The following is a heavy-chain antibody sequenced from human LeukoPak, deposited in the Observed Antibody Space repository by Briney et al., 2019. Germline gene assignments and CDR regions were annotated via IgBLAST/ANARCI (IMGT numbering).Heavy chain of an antibody. CDR3: GRGEADYGGNSGLHY. CDR1: GFTFSSYE. J-gene: IGHJ4*02. CDR2: ISSSGFIM. V-gene: IGHV3-48*03. Sequence: GGSLRLSCAASGFTFSSYEMNWVRQAPGKGLEWFSYISSSGFIMYYADSVKGRFTISRDNAKNSLYLQMNSLRAEDTAVYYCGRGEADYGGNSGLHYWGQGTLVTVSS. D-gene: IGHD4-23*01.